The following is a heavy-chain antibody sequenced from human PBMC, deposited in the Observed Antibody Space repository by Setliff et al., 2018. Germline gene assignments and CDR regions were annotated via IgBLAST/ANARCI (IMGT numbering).Heavy chain of an antibody. CDR1: GGSISSSSYY. CDR2: IYYSGST. CDR3: ARLSQGDGYNYRYYFDY. D-gene: IGHD1-1*01. J-gene: IGHJ4*02. V-gene: IGHV4-39*01. Sequence: SETLSLTCTVSGGSISSSSYYWGWIRQPPGKGLEWIGSIYYSGSTYYNPSLKSRVTISVDTSKNQFSLKLSSVTAADTAVYYCARLSQGDGYNYRYYFDYWGQGTLVTVPQ.